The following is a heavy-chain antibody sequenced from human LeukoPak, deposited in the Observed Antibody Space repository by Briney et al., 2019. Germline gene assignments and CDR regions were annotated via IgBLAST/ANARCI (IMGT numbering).Heavy chain of an antibody. Sequence: PSETLSLTCAVYGGSFSGYYWSWIRQPPGKGLEWIGSIYNSGNTYYNSSLKSRVTISLETPKNQFSLKLSSVTAADTAVYYCARRVYGRYYFDYWGQGTLVTVSS. CDR1: GGSFSGYY. J-gene: IGHJ4*02. CDR2: IYNSGNT. V-gene: IGHV4-34*01. CDR3: ARRVYGRYYFDY. D-gene: IGHD4-17*01.